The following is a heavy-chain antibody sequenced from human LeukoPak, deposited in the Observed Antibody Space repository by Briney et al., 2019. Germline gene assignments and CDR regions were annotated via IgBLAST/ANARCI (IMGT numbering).Heavy chain of an antibody. J-gene: IGHJ4*02. CDR1: GFTFSSYA. CDR3: AKGSGLTGTFFDY. Sequence: GGSLRLSCAASGFTFSSYAMSWVHQAPGRGLEWVSTISGSGGSTYYADSVKGRFTISRDNSKNTLYLQMNSLRAEDTAVYYCAKGSGLTGTFFDYWGQGTLVTVSS. CDR2: ISGSGGST. V-gene: IGHV3-23*01. D-gene: IGHD7-27*01.